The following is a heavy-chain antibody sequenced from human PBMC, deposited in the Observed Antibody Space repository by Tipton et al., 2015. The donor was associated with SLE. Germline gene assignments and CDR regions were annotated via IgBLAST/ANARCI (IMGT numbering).Heavy chain of an antibody. CDR2: IFHTGTT. CDR1: GGSISRGGYY. Sequence: TLSLTCTVSGGSISRGGYYWSWIRQHPGKGLEWIGYIFHTGTTYYSPSLKSRSIISVDTSKNRFSLKMTSVTAADTAVYFCARATIEYSRSFYSYMDVWGKGTPVTVSS. V-gene: IGHV4-31*03. J-gene: IGHJ6*03. CDR3: ARATIEYSRSFYSYMDV. D-gene: IGHD2/OR15-2a*01.